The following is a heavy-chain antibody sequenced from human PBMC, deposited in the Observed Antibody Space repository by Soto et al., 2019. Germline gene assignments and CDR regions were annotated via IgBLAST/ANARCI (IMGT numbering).Heavy chain of an antibody. D-gene: IGHD2-8*01. Sequence: ASVKVSCKASGYTFTGYYMHWVRQAPGQGLEWMGWINPNSGSTNYAQKFQGWVTMTRDTSISTAYMELSRLRSDDTAVYYCAREGTCTNGVCFFGPPEEGDYWGQGTLVTVSS. CDR3: AREGTCTNGVCFFGPPEEGDY. J-gene: IGHJ4*02. CDR1: GYTFTGYY. CDR2: INPNSGST. V-gene: IGHV1-2*04.